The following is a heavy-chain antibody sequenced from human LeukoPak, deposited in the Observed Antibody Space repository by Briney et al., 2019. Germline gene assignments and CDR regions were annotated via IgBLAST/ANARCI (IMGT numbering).Heavy chain of an antibody. J-gene: IGHJ4*02. CDR3: ARDLGYSYGPLGY. Sequence: TGGSLRLSCAASGFTFSSYSMNWVRQAPGKGREWVSYISSSSSTIYYADSVKGRFTISRDNAKNSLYLQMNSLRAEDTAVYYCARDLGYSYGPLGYWGQGTLVTVSS. CDR1: GFTFSSYS. V-gene: IGHV3-48*01. CDR2: ISSSSSTI. D-gene: IGHD5-18*01.